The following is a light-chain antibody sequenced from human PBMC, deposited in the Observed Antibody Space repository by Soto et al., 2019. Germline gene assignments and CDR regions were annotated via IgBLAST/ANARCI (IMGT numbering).Light chain of an antibody. CDR2: GAS. Sequence: EIVMTQSPATLSVSPGERATLSCRASQSVSSNLAWYQQKPGQAPRLLIYGASTRATGIPARFSGSRSGTEFPLTISSLQSEDVAVYFCQPYNNWPPTFGQGTRLEIK. J-gene: IGKJ5*01. CDR3: QPYNNWPPT. CDR1: QSVSSN. V-gene: IGKV3-15*01.